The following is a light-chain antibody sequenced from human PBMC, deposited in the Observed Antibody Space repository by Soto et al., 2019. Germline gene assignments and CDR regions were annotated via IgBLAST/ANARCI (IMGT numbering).Light chain of an antibody. V-gene: IGKV3-20*01. CDR1: QSVNACY. CDR2: GAS. CDR3: QQDGNLLGT. Sequence: DIVLTQSQPPLSLSTEDRATLSCMASQSVNACYLAWYQQKPGQAPRLLIYGASSRATGIPDRFSGSGSGTDFTLTIGGLETEDFTVYYCQQDGNLLGTFGQGTKVDIK. J-gene: IGKJ1*01.